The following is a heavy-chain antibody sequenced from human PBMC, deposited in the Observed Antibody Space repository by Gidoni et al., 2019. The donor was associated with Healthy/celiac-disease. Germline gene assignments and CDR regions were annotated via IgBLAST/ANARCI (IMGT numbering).Heavy chain of an antibody. J-gene: IGHJ4*02. CDR2: ISSNGGST. CDR1: GFTFSSYA. Sequence: EVQLVESGGGLVQPGGSLRLSGSASGFTFSSYAMPWGRQAPGKGLEYVSAISSNGGSTYDADSVKGRFTISRDNSKNTLYLQMSSLRAEDTAVYYCVKMGVAVAGKRGYWGQGTLVTVSS. CDR3: VKMGVAVAGKRGY. D-gene: IGHD6-19*01. V-gene: IGHV3-64D*06.